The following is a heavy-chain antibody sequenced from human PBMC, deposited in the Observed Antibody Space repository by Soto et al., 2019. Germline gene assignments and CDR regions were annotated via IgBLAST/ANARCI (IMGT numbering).Heavy chain of an antibody. CDR1: GGTFSSYA. CDR2: IIPIFGTA. D-gene: IGHD2-15*01. V-gene: IGHV1-69*05. Sequence: QVQLVQSGAEVKKPGSSVKVSCKASGGTFSSYAISWVRQAPGQGLEWMGGIIPIFGTANYAQKFQGRVTITPDQSTSTAHMELSSLRSENTAVYYLARDRHPSGGSCYFLRFEPWGQGAHVTVSS. J-gene: IGHJ5*02. CDR3: ARDRHPSGGSCYFLRFEP.